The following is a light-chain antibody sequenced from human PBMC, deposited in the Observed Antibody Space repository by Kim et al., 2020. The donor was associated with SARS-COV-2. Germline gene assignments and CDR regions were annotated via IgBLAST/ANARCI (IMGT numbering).Light chain of an antibody. CDR1: SSNSGGNY. CDR2: KNN. J-gene: IGLJ3*02. V-gene: IGLV1-47*01. Sequence: GKWVTISCSGSSSNSGGNYVYWYQQLPGTAPKVLIYKNNQRPAGVPDRCSGSKSGTSASLAVSGLRSEDEADYYCAAWDDSLSGLVFGGGTQLTVL. CDR3: AAWDDSLSGLV.